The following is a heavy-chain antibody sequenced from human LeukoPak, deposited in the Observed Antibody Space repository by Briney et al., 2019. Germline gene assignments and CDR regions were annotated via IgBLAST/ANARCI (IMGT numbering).Heavy chain of an antibody. CDR1: GYTFTSFG. CDR2: ISAYNGNI. D-gene: IGHD5-18*01. CDR3: VRDLGVDTTMIFFDY. Sequence: ASVKVSCKASGYTFTSFGISWVRQAPGHGLEWMGWISAYNGNINYAQKLQGGVTMTTDTSTSTAYMEVRSLRSEDTAVYYCVRDLGVDTTMIFFDYWGQGSVVTVSS. V-gene: IGHV1-18*01. J-gene: IGHJ4*02.